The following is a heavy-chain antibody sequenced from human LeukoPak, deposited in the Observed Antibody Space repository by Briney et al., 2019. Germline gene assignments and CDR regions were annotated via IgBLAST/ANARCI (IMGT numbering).Heavy chain of an antibody. CDR2: IYYSGST. CDR1: GGSISSSSYY. D-gene: IGHD4-17*01. V-gene: IGHV4-39*01. CDR3: ARHNYGDYVF. Sequence: SETLSLTCSVSGGSISSSSYYWGWIRQPPGKGLEWIGSIYYSGSTYYNPSLRSRVTISVDTSKNQFSLKLSSVTAADTAVYYCARHNYGDYVFWGQGTLVAVSS. J-gene: IGHJ4*02.